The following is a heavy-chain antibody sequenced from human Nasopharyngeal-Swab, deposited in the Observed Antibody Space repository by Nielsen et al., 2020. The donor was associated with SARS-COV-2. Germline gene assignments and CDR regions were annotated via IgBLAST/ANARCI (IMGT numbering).Heavy chain of an antibody. V-gene: IGHV3-72*01. CDR2: TRNKANSYTT. Sequence: GESLTISCAASGFTFSDHYMDWVRQAPGKGLEWFGRTRNKANSYTTEYAASVKGRFTISRDDSENSVYLQMNSLKTEDTAVYYCARGATIFGVVLGDSYGMDVWGQGTTVTVSS. J-gene: IGHJ6*02. CDR3: ARGATIFGVVLGDSYGMDV. D-gene: IGHD3-3*01. CDR1: GFTFSDHY.